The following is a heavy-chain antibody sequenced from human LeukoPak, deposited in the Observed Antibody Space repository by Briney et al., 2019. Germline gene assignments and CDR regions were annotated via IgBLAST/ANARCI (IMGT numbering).Heavy chain of an antibody. CDR1: GYSFPSYG. V-gene: IGHV1-69*13. CDR3: ASQGGSSHHQKGDY. Sequence: ASVKVSCKASGYSFPSYGISWVRQAPGQGPEWMGWVIPIFGTANYAQKFQGRVTITADESTSTAYMELSSLRSEDTAVYYCASQGGSSHHQKGDYWGQGTLVTVSS. CDR2: VIPIFGTA. D-gene: IGHD2-15*01. J-gene: IGHJ4*02.